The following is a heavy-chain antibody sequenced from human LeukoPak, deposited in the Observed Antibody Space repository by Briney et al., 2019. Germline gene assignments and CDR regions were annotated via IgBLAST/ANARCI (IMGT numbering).Heavy chain of an antibody. J-gene: IGHJ4*02. CDR3: VRRFDY. CDR2: IWYDGSNK. V-gene: IGHV3-33*01. CDR1: GFTFSSYG. Sequence: GGSLRLSCAASGFTFSSYGMHWVRQAPGKGLEWVAVIWYDGSNKYYADSVRGRFTISRDNSKNTLYLQMSSLRADDTAVYYCVRRFDYWGQGNLVTVSS.